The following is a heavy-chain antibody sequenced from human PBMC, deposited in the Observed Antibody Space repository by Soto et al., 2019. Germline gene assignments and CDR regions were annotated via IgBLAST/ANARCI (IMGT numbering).Heavy chain of an antibody. V-gene: IGHV2-5*02. J-gene: IGHJ4*02. CDR1: GFSLSSIGMG. D-gene: IGHD5-12*01. CDR3: ARLTRGVYDSGRLWEKFDY. CDR2: IYWDDDK. Sequence: QITVKESGLTLVKPTETLTLTCTFSGFSLSSIGMGVGWIRQPPGKALEWLALIYWDDDKRYSPSLSSRLTITKDPSKNEVVLTMTNMDPVYTATYYCARLTRGVYDSGRLWEKFDYWGQGTLVTVSS.